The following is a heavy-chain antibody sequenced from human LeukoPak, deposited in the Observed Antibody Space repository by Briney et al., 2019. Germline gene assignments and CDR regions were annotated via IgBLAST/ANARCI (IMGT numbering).Heavy chain of an antibody. J-gene: IGHJ5*02. Sequence: ETLSLTCAVYGGSFSGYYWSWIRQPPGKGLEWVSAISGSGGSTYYADSVKGRFTISRDNSKNTLYLQMNSLRAEDTAVYYCANQGKKTVTTWFDPWGQGTLVTVSS. D-gene: IGHD4-11*01. CDR1: GGSFSGYY. CDR2: ISGSGGST. V-gene: IGHV3-23*01. CDR3: ANQGKKTVTTWFDP.